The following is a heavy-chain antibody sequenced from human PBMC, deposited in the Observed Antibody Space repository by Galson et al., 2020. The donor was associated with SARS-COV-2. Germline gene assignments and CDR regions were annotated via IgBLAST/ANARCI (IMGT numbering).Heavy chain of an antibody. CDR2: IWYDGSNK. V-gene: IGHV3-33*01. J-gene: IGHJ4*02. CDR3: ARDLPALNSGYDSDLGGY. Sequence: QLGESLKISCAASGFTFSSYGMHWVRQAPGKGLEWVAVIWYDGSNKYYADSVKGRFTISRDNSKNTLYLQMNSLRAEDTAVYYCARDLPALNSGYDSDLGGYWGQGTLVTVSS. D-gene: IGHD5-12*01. CDR1: GFTFSSYG.